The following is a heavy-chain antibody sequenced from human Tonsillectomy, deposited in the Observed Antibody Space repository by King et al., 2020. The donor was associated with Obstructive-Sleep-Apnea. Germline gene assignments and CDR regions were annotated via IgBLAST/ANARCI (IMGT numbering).Heavy chain of an antibody. J-gene: IGHJ5*02. Sequence: QLVQSGGGLVQPGGSLRLSCAASGFTFSSYDMHWVRQATGKGLEWVSAIGTAGDTFYPGSVEGRFTVSRENAKNSLYLQMNSLRAGDTAVYYCARGRGGYCSGGSCTNWFDPWGQGTLVTVSS. D-gene: IGHD2-15*01. CDR1: GFTFSSYD. CDR2: IGTAGDT. V-gene: IGHV3-13*04. CDR3: ARGRGGYCSGGSCTNWFDP.